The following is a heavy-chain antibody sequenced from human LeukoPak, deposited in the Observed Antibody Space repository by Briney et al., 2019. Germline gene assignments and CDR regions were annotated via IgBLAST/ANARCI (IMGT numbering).Heavy chain of an antibody. J-gene: IGHJ6*03. CDR1: GFTFSSYE. CDR2: ISWDGGST. V-gene: IGHV3-43D*03. CDR3: AKGRFWTYGSGSLGGLDYYYYMDV. D-gene: IGHD3-10*01. Sequence: PGGSLRLSCAASGFTFSSYEMNWVRQAPGKGLEWVSLISWDGGSTYYADSVKGRFTISRDNSKNSLYLQMNSLRAEDTALYYCAKGRFWTYGSGSLGGLDYYYYMDVWGKGTTVTVSS.